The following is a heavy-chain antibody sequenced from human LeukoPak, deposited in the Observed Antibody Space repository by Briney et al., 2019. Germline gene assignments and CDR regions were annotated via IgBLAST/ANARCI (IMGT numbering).Heavy chain of an antibody. D-gene: IGHD4-17*01. CDR1: GFTFSGYW. CDR2: INSDGSSI. Sequence: GGSLRLSCAASGFTFSGYWMHWVRQAPGKGLVWVSRINSDGSSIRCADSVKGRFTISRDNAKNALYLQMNSLRAEDTAVYYCARVPYGDYVDYFDYWGQGTLVTVSS. V-gene: IGHV3-74*01. J-gene: IGHJ4*02. CDR3: ARVPYGDYVDYFDY.